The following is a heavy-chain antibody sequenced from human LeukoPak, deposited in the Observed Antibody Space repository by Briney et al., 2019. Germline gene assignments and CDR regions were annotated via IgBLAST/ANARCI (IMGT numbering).Heavy chain of an antibody. Sequence: ASVKVSCKASGYTFTGYYIHWVRQAPGQGLEWMGRINPNSGGTNYAQKFQGRVTMTRDTSISTAYMELSRLRSDDTAVYYCARVGATAQDGMDVWGQGTTVTVSS. CDR2: INPNSGGT. CDR3: ARVGATAQDGMDV. V-gene: IGHV1-2*06. CDR1: GYTFTGYY. J-gene: IGHJ6*02. D-gene: IGHD1-26*01.